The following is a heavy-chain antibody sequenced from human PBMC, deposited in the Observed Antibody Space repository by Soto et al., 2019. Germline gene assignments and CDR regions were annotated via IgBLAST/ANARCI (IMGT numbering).Heavy chain of an antibody. CDR2: INHSGST. Sequence: XETLSLTCSVYGGSFSGYYWSWIRQPPGKGLEWIGEINHSGSTNYNPSLKSRVTISVGTSKNQFSLKLTSVTAADTAVYYCAGHLRYLDYWGQGTLVTVS. J-gene: IGHJ4*02. CDR3: AGHLRYLDY. V-gene: IGHV4-34*01. CDR1: GGSFSGYY. D-gene: IGHD4-17*01.